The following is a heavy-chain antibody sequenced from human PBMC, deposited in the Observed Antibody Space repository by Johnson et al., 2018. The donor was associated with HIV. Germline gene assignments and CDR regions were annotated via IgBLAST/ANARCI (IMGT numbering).Heavy chain of an antibody. J-gene: IGHJ3*02. CDR2: ISGDGSSS. Sequence: VQLVESGGALVQPGGSLRLSCEVSGFTISTFWMHWVRQVPGKGLMWVSRISGDGSSSSYADSVQGRFTIYRANAKNTLYLQLNSLRVEDTAIYYCARAQLLADDAFNNWGQGTMVTVSS. CDR1: GFTISTFW. D-gene: IGHD6-6*01. V-gene: IGHV3-74*02. CDR3: ARAQLLADDAFNN.